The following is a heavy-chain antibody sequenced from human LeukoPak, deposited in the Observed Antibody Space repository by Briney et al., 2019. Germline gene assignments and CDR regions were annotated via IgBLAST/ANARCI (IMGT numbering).Heavy chain of an antibody. Sequence: PGGSLRLSCAASGFTFNDYAMHWVRQAPGKGLEWVSGINWNIDTIGYADSVKGRFTISRDNAKNSLYLQMNSLTAEDTAVYYCVVTTRSYPFDYWGQGTLVTVSS. CDR1: GFTFNDYA. CDR2: INWNIDTI. CDR3: VVTTRSYPFDY. D-gene: IGHD4-23*01. V-gene: IGHV3-9*01. J-gene: IGHJ4*02.